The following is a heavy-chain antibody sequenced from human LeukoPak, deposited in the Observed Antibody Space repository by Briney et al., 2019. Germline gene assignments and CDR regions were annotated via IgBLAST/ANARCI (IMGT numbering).Heavy chain of an antibody. D-gene: IGHD6-19*01. CDR2: IKQDGSEK. CDR1: GFTFSSYG. CDR3: ASGEGIAVAGLDY. V-gene: IGHV3-7*03. Sequence: GGSLRLSCAASGFTFSSYGMSWVRQAPGKGLEWVANIKQDGSEKYYVDSVKGRFTISRDNAKNSLYLQMNSLRAEDTAVYYCASGEGIAVAGLDYWGQGTLVTVSS. J-gene: IGHJ4*02.